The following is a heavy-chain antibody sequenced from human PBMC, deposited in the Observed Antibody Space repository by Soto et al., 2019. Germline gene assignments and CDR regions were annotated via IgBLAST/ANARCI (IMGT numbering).Heavy chain of an antibody. V-gene: IGHV1-18*01. Sequence: ASVKVSCKASGYTFTSYGISWVRQAPGQGLEWMGWISACTGNTNYAQKLQGRVTMTTDTSTSTAYMELRSLRSDDTAVYYCAREPLYDSDDYWGQGTLVTVSS. J-gene: IGHJ4*02. CDR3: AREPLYDSDDY. CDR2: ISACTGNT. CDR1: GYTFTSYG. D-gene: IGHD3-3*01.